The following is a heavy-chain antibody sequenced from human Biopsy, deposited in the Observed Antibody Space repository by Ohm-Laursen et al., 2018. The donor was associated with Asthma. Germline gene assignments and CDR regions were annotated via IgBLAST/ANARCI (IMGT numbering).Heavy chain of an antibody. V-gene: IGHV4-34*01. Sequence: GTLSPTCAVYGGSFSNYYWTWIRQPPGKGLEWIGEINHRGSTNYNPSLRSRVTLSVDTSKNQFSVKLRSVTAADTAVYYCARSPYYYGLLGPTRGFGVYAVWGHGTSVTVSS. D-gene: IGHD3-10*01. CDR1: GGSFSNYY. CDR2: INHRGST. CDR3: ARSPYYYGLLGPTRGFGVYAV. J-gene: IGHJ3*01.